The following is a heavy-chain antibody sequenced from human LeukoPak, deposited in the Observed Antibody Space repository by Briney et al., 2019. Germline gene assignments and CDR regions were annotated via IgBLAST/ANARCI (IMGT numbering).Heavy chain of an antibody. Sequence: GSLRLSCAASGFTFSSYWMSWVRQAPGKGLEWVANIKQDGSEKYYVDSVKGRFTISRDNAKNSLYLQMNSLRAEDTAVYYCARDRCSSTSCYEYYFDYWGQGTLVTVSS. CDR1: GFTFSSYW. D-gene: IGHD2-2*01. CDR2: IKQDGSEK. CDR3: ARDRCSSTSCYEYYFDY. J-gene: IGHJ4*02. V-gene: IGHV3-7*01.